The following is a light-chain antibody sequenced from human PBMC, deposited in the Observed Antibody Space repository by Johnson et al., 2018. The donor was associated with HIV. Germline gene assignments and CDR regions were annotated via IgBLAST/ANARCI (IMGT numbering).Light chain of an antibody. Sequence: QSVLTQPPSVSAAPGQKVTISCSGTNSNIGNNFVSWYQQFPGTAPRLLIYENNKRPSGIPDRFSASKSGTSATLGITGLQTGGEADYYCETWDSSLSGVFGTGTKVTVL. V-gene: IGLV1-51*02. CDR3: ETWDSSLSGV. J-gene: IGLJ1*01. CDR1: NSNIGNNF. CDR2: ENN.